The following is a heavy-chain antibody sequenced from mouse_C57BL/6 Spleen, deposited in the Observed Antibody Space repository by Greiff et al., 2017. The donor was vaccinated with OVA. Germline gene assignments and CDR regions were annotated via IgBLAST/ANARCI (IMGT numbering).Heavy chain of an antibody. Sequence: EVQLQQSGAELVRPGASVKLSCTASGSNIKDDYMHWVKQRPDQGLEWIGWFDPENGDTEYASKFQGKAPITADTSSNTAYLQLSSLTSEDAAVYYCTTDDPTGFAYWGQGTLVTVSA. CDR3: TTDDPTGFAY. CDR1: GSNIKDDY. V-gene: IGHV14-4*01. CDR2: FDPENGDT. D-gene: IGHD2-3*01. J-gene: IGHJ3*01.